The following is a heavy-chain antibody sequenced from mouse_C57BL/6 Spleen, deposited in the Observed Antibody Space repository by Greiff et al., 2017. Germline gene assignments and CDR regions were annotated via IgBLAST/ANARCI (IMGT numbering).Heavy chain of an antibody. CDR2: INPNNGGT. V-gene: IGHV1-22*01. J-gene: IGHJ2*01. D-gene: IGHD3-1*01. Sequence: EVQLQQSGPELVKPGASVKMSCKASGYTFTDYNMHWVKQSHGKSLEWIGYINPNNGGTSYNQKFKGKATLTVNKSSSTAYMERRSLTSEESAVYYCAGSVLGTVGERNYWGQGTTLTVSS. CDR3: AGSVLGTVGERNY. CDR1: GYTFTDYN.